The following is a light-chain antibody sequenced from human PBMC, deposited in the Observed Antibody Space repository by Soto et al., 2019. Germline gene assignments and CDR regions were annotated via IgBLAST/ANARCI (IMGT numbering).Light chain of an antibody. CDR3: QQYGSSGT. CDR2: DAP. J-gene: IGKJ1*01. CDR1: QSVSSSY. Sequence: EIVLTQSPATLSLSPGERATLSCGASQSVSSSYLAWYQQKPGLAPRLLIYDAPSRATGIPDRLSGSGSGTDFTLTISRLGPEDFAVYYCQQYGSSGTFGQGTKVDIK. V-gene: IGKV3D-20*01.